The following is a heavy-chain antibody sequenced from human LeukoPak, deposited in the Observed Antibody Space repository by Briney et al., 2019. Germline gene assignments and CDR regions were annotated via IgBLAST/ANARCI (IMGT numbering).Heavy chain of an antibody. V-gene: IGHV4-39*07. CDR2: IYYSGST. CDR1: GGSISSSSYY. CDR3: ARDYYYDSSGYYGRWFDP. Sequence: SETLSLTCTVSGGSISSSSYYWGWIRQPPGKGLEWIGSIYYSGSTYYNPSLKSRVTISVDTSKNQFSLKLSSVTAADTAVYYCARDYYYDSSGYYGRWFDPWGQGTLVTVSS. D-gene: IGHD3-22*01. J-gene: IGHJ5*02.